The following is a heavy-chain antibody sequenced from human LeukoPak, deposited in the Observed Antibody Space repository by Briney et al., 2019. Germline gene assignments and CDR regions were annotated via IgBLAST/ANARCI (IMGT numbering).Heavy chain of an antibody. D-gene: IGHD6-19*01. V-gene: IGHV5-51*01. CDR2: IYPGDSDT. CDR1: GYSISSGYY. CDR3: ARGAAVATFDY. Sequence: ETLSLTCTVSGYSISSGYYWGWIRQPPGKGLEWMGIIYPGDSDTRYSPSFQGQVTISADKSISTAYLQWSSLKASDTAVYYCARGAAVATFDYWGQGTLITVSS. J-gene: IGHJ4*02.